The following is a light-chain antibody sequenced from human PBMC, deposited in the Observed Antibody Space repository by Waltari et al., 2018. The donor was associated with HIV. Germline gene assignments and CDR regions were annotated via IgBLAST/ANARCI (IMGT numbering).Light chain of an antibody. V-gene: IGLV3-19*01. J-gene: IGLJ1*01. CDR2: GGN. Sequence: SSELTQDPIVSVALGQTIKITCQGDSLRSFFANWDQHRPGQAPVLVVYGGNRRPSGIPDRFSASNSGNTSSLIISKSEAGDEADYFCHSRDSNGERYVFGGGTRVNVL. CDR1: SLRSFF. CDR3: HSRDSNGERYV.